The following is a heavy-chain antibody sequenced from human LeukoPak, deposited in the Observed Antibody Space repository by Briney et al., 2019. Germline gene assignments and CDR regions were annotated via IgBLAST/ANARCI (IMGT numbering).Heavy chain of an antibody. CDR1: GGSISGYY. Sequence: PSETLSLTCTVSGGSISGYYWSWIWQPPGKGLEWIGYMYYSGITNYNPSLKSRVTMSVDTSKNQFSLKLSSVTVADTAVYYCARTDYGSGSGYYYYYYYMDVWGKGSTVTISS. J-gene: IGHJ6*03. V-gene: IGHV4-59*01. CDR2: MYYSGIT. CDR3: ARTDYGSGSGYYYYYYYMDV. D-gene: IGHD3-10*01.